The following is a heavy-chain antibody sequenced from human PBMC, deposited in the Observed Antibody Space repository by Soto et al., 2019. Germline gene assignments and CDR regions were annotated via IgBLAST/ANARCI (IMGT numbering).Heavy chain of an antibody. CDR3: ARGSYYDFWSGPNPRAFDI. D-gene: IGHD3-3*01. J-gene: IGHJ3*02. V-gene: IGHV4-61*01. CDR2: IYYSGST. CDR1: GGSVSSGSYY. Sequence: SETLSLTCTVSGGSVSSGSYYWSWIRQPPGKGLEWIGYIYYSGSTNYNPSLKSRVTISVDTSKNQFSLKLSSVTAADTAVYYCARGSYYDFWSGPNPRAFDIWGQGTMVTVS.